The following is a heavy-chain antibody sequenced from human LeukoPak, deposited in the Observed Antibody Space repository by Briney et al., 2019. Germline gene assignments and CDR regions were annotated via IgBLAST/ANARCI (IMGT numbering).Heavy chain of an antibody. J-gene: IGHJ5*02. CDR1: GYTFSGYY. D-gene: IGHD2-21*02. CDR2: INPNSGGT. Sequence: ASVKVSCKASGYTFSGYYMHWVRQAPGQGLEWMGWINPNSGGTNYAQKFQDRVTMTRDTSISTAYMDLSRLTSDDTAVYYCARGGTICSGGDCYLNWLDPWGQGTQVTVSS. V-gene: IGHV1-2*02. CDR3: ARGGTICSGGDCYLNWLDP.